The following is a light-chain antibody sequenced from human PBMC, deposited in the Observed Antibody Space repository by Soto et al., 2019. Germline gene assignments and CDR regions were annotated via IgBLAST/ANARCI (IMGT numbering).Light chain of an antibody. J-gene: IGKJ4*02. CDR1: RRVSSDY. V-gene: IGKV3-20*01. Sequence: EIVLTQSPGPLSLSPGERPTRSCRASRRVSSDYLAWYQPKPGQAPMPLIHGASNSATGIPDRLSGRGSGTDFTPTISRLEPEDFAVYYCQQYESFPRTFGGGTKVDIK. CDR2: GAS. CDR3: QQYESFPRT.